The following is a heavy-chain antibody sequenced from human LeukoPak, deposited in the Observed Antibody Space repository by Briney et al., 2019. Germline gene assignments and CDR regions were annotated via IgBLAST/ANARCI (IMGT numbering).Heavy chain of an antibody. Sequence: GGSLRLSCAASGFTFSSYSMNWVRQAPGKGLEWVSYISSSSSTIYYADSVKGRFTISRDNAKNSLYLQMNSLRAEDTAVYYCARGPYCSSTSCYKEDAFDIWGQGTMVTVSS. J-gene: IGHJ3*02. D-gene: IGHD2-2*02. CDR2: ISSSSSTI. CDR3: ARGPYCSSTSCYKEDAFDI. V-gene: IGHV3-48*04. CDR1: GFTFSSYS.